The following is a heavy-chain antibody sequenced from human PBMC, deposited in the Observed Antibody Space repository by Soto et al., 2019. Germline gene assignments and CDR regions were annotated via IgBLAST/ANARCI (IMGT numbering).Heavy chain of an antibody. CDR2: IIPISGTP. CDR1: GCTFSYSA. J-gene: IGHJ6*02. Sequence: GASVKVSCKASGCTFSYSAISWVRQAPGQGLEWMGGIIPISGTPNYAQKFLGRVTITADESASAAYLDLSSLTSEDTAVYYCATPSVAARPKGGYYYADVWGQGTTVTVSS. CDR3: ATPSVAARPKGGYYYADV. D-gene: IGHD6-6*01. V-gene: IGHV1-69*13.